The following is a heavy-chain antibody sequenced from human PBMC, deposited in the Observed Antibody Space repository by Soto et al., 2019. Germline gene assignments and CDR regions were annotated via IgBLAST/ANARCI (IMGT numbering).Heavy chain of an antibody. Sequence: QVQLVQSGAEVKKHGSSVKVSCKASGGTFSNYAFSWVRQVPGQGLEWMGGIIPIFETTNYAQKFQGRVTITADESTSTTYMELSSLSSEDTAVFFCARDMIPAAISYRYYAMDVWGQGTTVTVSS. CDR3: ARDMIPAAISYRYYAMDV. J-gene: IGHJ6*02. CDR2: IIPIFETT. D-gene: IGHD2-2*01. V-gene: IGHV1-69*01. CDR1: GGTFSNYA.